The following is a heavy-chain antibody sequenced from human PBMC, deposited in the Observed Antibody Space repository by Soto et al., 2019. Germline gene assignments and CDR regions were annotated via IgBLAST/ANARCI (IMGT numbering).Heavy chain of an antibody. Sequence: EVQLLQFGGGLVQPGGSLRLSCADSGFTFTSFALNWVRQAPGKGLEWVSGISHSGSITDYADSVKGRFTISSDNTNNTLFLQMNSPRSEDTALYFCANDLLGRPLSRQLANYTGMAVWGQGTTVTVSS. CDR3: ANDLLGRPLSRQLANYTGMAV. V-gene: IGHV3-23*01. D-gene: IGHD6-13*01. J-gene: IGHJ6*02. CDR1: GFTFTSFA. CDR2: ISHSGSIT.